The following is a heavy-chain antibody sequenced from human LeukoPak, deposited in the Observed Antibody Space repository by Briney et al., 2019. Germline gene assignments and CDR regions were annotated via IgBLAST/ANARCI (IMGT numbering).Heavy chain of an antibody. CDR2: ISSDSSTI. CDR1: GFTFNSYN. V-gene: IGHV3-48*02. D-gene: IGHD1-26*01. J-gene: IGHJ4*02. CDR3: ARDKVVGATYFDY. Sequence: GGSLRLSCAASGFTFNSYNMNWVRQAPGKGLEWVSYISSDSSTIFYADSVKGRFTISRDNVKNSLFLQLNSLRDEDTAVYYCARDKVVGATYFDYWGQGILVTVSS.